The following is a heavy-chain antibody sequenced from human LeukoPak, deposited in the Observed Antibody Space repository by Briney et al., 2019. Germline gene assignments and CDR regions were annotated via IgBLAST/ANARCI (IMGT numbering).Heavy chain of an antibody. V-gene: IGHV1-8*01. CDR2: MNPNSGNT. CDR1: GDNFNNYV. D-gene: IGHD4-17*01. Sequence: ASVKVSCKASGDNFNNYVITWVRQAPGQGLEWMGWMNPNSGNTGYAQKFQGRVTITRNTSISTAYMELSSLRSEDTAVYYCARGPVGVDYWGQGTLVTVSS. CDR3: ARGPVGVDY. J-gene: IGHJ4*02.